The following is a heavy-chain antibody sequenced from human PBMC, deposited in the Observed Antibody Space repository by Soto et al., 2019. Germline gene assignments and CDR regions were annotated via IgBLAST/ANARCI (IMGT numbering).Heavy chain of an antibody. CDR3: ARGGDYYDSSGHAFDI. J-gene: IGHJ3*02. D-gene: IGHD3-22*01. Sequence: SETRSLTCTVSGGSISSGDYYWSWIRQPPGKGLEWIGYIYYSGSTYYNPSLKSRVTISVDTSKNQFSLKLSSVTAADTAVYYCARGGDYYDSSGHAFDIWGQGTMVTVS. CDR2: IYYSGST. V-gene: IGHV4-30-4*01. CDR1: GGSISSGDYY.